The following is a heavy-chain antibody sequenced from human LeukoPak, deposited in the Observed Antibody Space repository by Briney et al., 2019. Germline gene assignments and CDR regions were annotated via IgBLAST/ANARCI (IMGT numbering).Heavy chain of an antibody. CDR2: ISYDGSNK. CDR1: GFTFSSYA. V-gene: IGHV3-30*18. Sequence: PGGSLRLSCAASGFTFSSYAMSWVRQAPGKGLEWVAVISYDGSNKYYADSVKGRFTISRDNSKNTLYLQMNSLRAEDTAVYYCAKDVVVVAARSASWFDPWGQGTLVTVSS. CDR3: AKDVVVVAARSASWFDP. D-gene: IGHD2-15*01. J-gene: IGHJ5*02.